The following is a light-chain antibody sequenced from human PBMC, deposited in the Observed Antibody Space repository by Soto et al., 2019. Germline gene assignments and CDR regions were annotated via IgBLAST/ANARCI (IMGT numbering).Light chain of an antibody. J-gene: IGKJ1*01. CDR1: QSISSW. Sequence: DIRMTQSPSTLSASVGDRVTITCRASQSISSWLAWYQQKPGKAPKLLIYDASSLESGVPARFSGSGSVTAFTLTISSLQPDDVATYYCQQYNSYSWTFGQGTKVEIK. V-gene: IGKV1-5*01. CDR3: QQYNSYSWT. CDR2: DAS.